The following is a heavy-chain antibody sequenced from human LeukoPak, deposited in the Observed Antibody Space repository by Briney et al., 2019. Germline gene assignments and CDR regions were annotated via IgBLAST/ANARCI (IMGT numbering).Heavy chain of an antibody. CDR1: GFTFSDHY. J-gene: IGHJ4*02. V-gene: IGHV4-34*01. Sequence: GSLRLSCAASGFTFSDHYISWIRQPPGKGLEWIGEINHSGSTNYNPSLKSRVTISVDTSKNQFSLKLSSVTAADTAVYYCARGTGYSYGGRYFGYWGQGTLVTVSS. CDR2: INHSGST. CDR3: ARGTGYSYGGRYFGY. D-gene: IGHD5-18*01.